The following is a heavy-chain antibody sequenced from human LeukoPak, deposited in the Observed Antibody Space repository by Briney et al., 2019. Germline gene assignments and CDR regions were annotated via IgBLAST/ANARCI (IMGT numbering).Heavy chain of an antibody. CDR1: GFTVSSNY. V-gene: IGHV3-66*01. CDR2: IYSGGST. J-gene: IGHJ4*02. CDR3: ARAGSGGLLGY. Sequence: GGSLRLFCAASGFTVSSNYMRWVRQATGKGGEWVSVIYSGGSTYYADSVKGRFTISRDNSKNTLYLQMNSLRAEDTAVYYCARAGSGGLLGYWGQGTLVTVSS. D-gene: IGHD2-8*02.